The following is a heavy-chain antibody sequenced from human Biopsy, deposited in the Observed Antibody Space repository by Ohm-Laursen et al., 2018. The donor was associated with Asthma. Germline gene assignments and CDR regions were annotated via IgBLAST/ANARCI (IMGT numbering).Heavy chain of an antibody. V-gene: IGHV3-7*01. J-gene: IGHJ6*02. CDR2: IKKDGSEE. D-gene: IGHD2-8*01. CDR1: GFTFNSYW. CDR3: ARGGYCTSPTCPWGRYATDV. Sequence: LRLSCSAFGFTFNSYWMSWVRQAPGKGQEWVANIKKDGSEEYYVDSVKGRFTISRDNAKNSLFLHMNSLRAGDSAVYYCARGGYCTSPTCPWGRYATDVWGQGTTVTVSS.